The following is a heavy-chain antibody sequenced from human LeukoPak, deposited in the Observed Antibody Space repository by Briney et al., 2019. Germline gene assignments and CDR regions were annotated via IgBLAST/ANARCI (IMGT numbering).Heavy chain of an antibody. J-gene: IGHJ5*02. CDR2: ISGSSSLI. D-gene: IGHD1-14*01. Sequence: PGGSLRLSCAASGFFSNYGMNWVRQAPGKGLEWISYISGSSSLIHQADSVKGRFTISRDNAKNLVSLQMSSLRDEDTAVYYCARGSEHLDNWFDPWGQGTLVTVFS. CDR1: GFFSNYG. CDR3: ARGSEHLDNWFDP. V-gene: IGHV3-48*02.